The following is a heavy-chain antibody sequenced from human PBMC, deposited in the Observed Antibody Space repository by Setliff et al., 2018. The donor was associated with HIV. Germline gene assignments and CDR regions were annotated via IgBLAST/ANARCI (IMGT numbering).Heavy chain of an antibody. J-gene: IGHJ4*02. CDR1: GGSIDSGSYY. D-gene: IGHD3-10*01. CDR2: IYTTGIT. Sequence: KPSETLSLTCTVSGGSIDSGSYYWTWIRQPAGKAPEWIGRIYTTGITDYSPSLKSRVAISLETSKSHFSLTLRSVTAADTAIYYCAREPWAKIRGGTFDSWGQGSRVTVSS. V-gene: IGHV4-61*02. CDR3: AREPWAKIRGGTFDS.